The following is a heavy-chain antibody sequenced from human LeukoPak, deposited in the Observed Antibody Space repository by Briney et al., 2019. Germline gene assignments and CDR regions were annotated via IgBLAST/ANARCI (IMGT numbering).Heavy chain of an antibody. CDR2: IIPILGIA. Sequence: ASVKVSCKASGGTFSSYAISWVRQAPGQGLEWMGRIIPILGIANYAQKFQGRVTITADKSTSTAYMELSSLRSEDTAVYYCARSGRFLEWLLSYYYGMDVWGQGTTVTVSS. CDR3: ARSGRFLEWLLSYYYGMDV. J-gene: IGHJ6*02. V-gene: IGHV1-69*04. CDR1: GGTFSSYA. D-gene: IGHD3-3*01.